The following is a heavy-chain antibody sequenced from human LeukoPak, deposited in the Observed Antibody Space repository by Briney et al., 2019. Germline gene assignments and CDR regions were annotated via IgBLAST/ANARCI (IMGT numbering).Heavy chain of an antibody. CDR1: GFNFSSYN. CDR3: ARGGGSYSTRAFDY. Sequence: GGSLRLPCAASGFNFSSYNMNWVRQTPGKGLEWVSSITSSGSYIYYADSVKGRFTISRDNAKNSLYLQMNSLRAEDTAVYYCARGGGSYSTRAFDYWGQGTLVTVSS. D-gene: IGHD1-26*01. V-gene: IGHV3-21*01. J-gene: IGHJ4*02. CDR2: ITSSGSYI.